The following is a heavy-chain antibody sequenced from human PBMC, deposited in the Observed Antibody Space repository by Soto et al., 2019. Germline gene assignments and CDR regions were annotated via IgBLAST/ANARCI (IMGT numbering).Heavy chain of an antibody. V-gene: IGHV3-23*01. CDR3: ARGDGSESYYAAK. D-gene: IGHD3-10*01. CDR1: GFTFSAYA. Sequence: EVQLLESGGALVQPGGYLRVSCATSGFTFSAYALTWVRQAPGKGLEWVSAISGSGDRAYYGDSVKGRFTISRDNSKSTLYLLMNSLSAEDTAVYYCARGDGSESYYAAKWGQGTLVTVSS. CDR2: ISGSGDRA. J-gene: IGHJ4*02.